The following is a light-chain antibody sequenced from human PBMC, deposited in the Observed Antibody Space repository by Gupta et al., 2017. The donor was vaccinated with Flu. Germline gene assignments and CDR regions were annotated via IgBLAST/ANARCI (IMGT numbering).Light chain of an antibody. J-gene: IGKJ2*01. CDR2: WAS. Sequence: RPGQPPRLLLYWASTRESGVPERFTGSGSGTEFTLTIRSLQAEDVAVYFCHQYFRTPYTFGQGTKLQIK. V-gene: IGKV4-1*01. CDR3: HQYFRTPYT.